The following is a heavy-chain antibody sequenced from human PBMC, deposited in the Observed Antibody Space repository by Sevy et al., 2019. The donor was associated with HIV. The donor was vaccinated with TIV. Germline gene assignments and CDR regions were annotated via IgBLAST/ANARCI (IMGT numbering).Heavy chain of an antibody. CDR1: GGTFNTYA. CDR2: IIPIFGTA. V-gene: IGHV1-69*13. J-gene: IGHJ4*02. D-gene: IGHD2-15*01. Sequence: ASVKVSCKASGGTFNTYAISWVRQAPGQELEWMGGIIPIFGTANYAQNFQGRVAITADESTTTVFMELSSLRSEDTAVYYCARGGGLGDCGGGSCYSGNYWGQGTLVTVSS. CDR3: ARGGGLGDCGGGSCYSGNY.